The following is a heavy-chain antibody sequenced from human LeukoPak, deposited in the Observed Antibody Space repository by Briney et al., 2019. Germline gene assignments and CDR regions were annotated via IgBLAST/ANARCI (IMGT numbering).Heavy chain of an antibody. J-gene: IGHJ4*02. CDR1: GGTFSSYA. CDR3: AREDYYDRSGYSLFDY. V-gene: IGHV1-69*05. CDR2: IIPIFGTA. Sequence: SVKVSCKASGGTFSSYAISWVRQAPGQGLEWMGGIIPIFGTANYAQKFQGRVTITTDESTSTAYMELSSLRSEDTAVYYCAREDYYDRSGYSLFDYWGQGTLVTVSS. D-gene: IGHD3-22*01.